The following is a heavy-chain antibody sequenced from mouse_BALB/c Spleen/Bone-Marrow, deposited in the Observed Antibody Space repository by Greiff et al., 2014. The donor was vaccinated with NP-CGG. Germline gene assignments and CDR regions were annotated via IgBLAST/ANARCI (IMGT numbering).Heavy chain of an antibody. CDR3: TRGGNFITTVLVGFDY. J-gene: IGHJ2*01. V-gene: IGHV1-15*01. Sequence: QVQLKESGAELVRPGASVTLSCKASGYTFTDYEMQWVKQTPVHGLEWIGAIDPETGGTAYNQKFKGKATLTADKSSSTAYMEPRSLTSEVSAVYYCTRGGNFITTVLVGFDYWGQGTTLTVSS. CDR1: GYTFTDYE. CDR2: IDPETGGT. D-gene: IGHD1-1*01.